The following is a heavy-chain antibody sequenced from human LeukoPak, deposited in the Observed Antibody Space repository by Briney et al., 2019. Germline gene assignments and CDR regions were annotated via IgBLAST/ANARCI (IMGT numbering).Heavy chain of an antibody. V-gene: IGHV4-34*01. Sequence: SETLSLTCAVYGGSFSGYYWSWIRQPPGKGLEWIGEINHSGSTNYNPSLKSRVTISVDTSKYQFSLKLSSVTAADTAVYYCARGWFPYCSSTSCYGWDVWGKGTTVTVSS. D-gene: IGHD2-2*01. J-gene: IGHJ6*04. CDR1: GGSFSGYY. CDR2: INHSGST. CDR3: ARGWFPYCSSTSCYGWDV.